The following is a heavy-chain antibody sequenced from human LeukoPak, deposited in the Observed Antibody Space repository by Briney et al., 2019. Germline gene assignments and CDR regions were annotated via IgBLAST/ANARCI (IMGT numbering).Heavy chain of an antibody. V-gene: IGHV3-23*01. CDR3: ARDVSVVVLSSTPTQIDY. Sequence: GGSLRLSCAAAGFTFSDYGMNWVRQAPGKGLEWVSGISGSGISTYYADSVKGRFTISRDNSKNTLYLQMNNLRAEDTAVYYCARDVSVVVLSSTPTQIDYWGQGTLVTVSS. CDR2: ISGSGIST. CDR1: GFTFSDYG. D-gene: IGHD3-22*01. J-gene: IGHJ4*02.